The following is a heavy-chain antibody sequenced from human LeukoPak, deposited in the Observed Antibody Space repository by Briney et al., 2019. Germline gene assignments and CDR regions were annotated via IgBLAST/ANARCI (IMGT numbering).Heavy chain of an antibody. CDR1: GYSFTSYW. V-gene: IGHV5-51*01. CDR2: IYPGDSDT. Sequence: NRGESLKISCKGSGYSFTSYWIGWVPQMPGKGLEWMGIIYPGDSDTRYSPSFQGQVTISADKSISTAYLQWSSLKASDTAVYYCARGYSSSRAWFDPWGQGTLVTVSS. CDR3: ARGYSSSRAWFDP. D-gene: IGHD6-13*01. J-gene: IGHJ5*02.